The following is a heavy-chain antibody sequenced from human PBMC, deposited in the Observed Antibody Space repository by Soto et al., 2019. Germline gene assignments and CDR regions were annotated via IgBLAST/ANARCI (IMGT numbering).Heavy chain of an antibody. J-gene: IGHJ6*02. CDR3: ARDKKSAGTSWTYYYYYGMDV. CDR2: ISSSSSTI. V-gene: IGHV3-48*02. Sequence: GGSLRLSSAASGFTFSIYSVNWVRQAPGKGLECVSYISSSSSTIYYADSVKGRFTISRDNAKNSLYLQMNSLRDEDTAVYYCARDKKSAGTSWTYYYYYGMDVWGQGTKVTVT. CDR1: GFTFSIYS. D-gene: IGHD2-2*01.